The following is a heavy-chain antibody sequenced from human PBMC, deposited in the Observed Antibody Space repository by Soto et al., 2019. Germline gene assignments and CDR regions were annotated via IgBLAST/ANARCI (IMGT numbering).Heavy chain of an antibody. CDR3: ARASHPDGGWFDP. D-gene: IGHD2-15*01. Sequence: SVKVSCKASGGTFSSYAISWVRQAPGQGLEWMGGVIPIFGTANYAQKFQGRVTITADESTSTAYMELSSLRSEDTAVYYCARASHPDGGWFDPWGQGTLVTVSS. J-gene: IGHJ5*02. CDR1: GGTFSSYA. V-gene: IGHV1-69*13. CDR2: VIPIFGTA.